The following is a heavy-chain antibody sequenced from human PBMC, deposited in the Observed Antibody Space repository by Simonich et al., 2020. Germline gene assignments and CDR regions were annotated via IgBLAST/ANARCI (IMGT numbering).Heavy chain of an antibody. D-gene: IGHD5-12*01. Sequence: EVQLVESGGGLVQPGGSLRLSCAASGFTFSSYSMNWVRQAPAKGLEWVSYISSSSSTINYADSVKGRFTISRDNAKNSLYLQMNSLRAEDTAVYYCARDSSYYAFDIWGQGTMVTVSS. CDR1: GFTFSSYS. V-gene: IGHV3-48*01. J-gene: IGHJ3*02. CDR3: ARDSSYYAFDI. CDR2: ISSSSSTI.